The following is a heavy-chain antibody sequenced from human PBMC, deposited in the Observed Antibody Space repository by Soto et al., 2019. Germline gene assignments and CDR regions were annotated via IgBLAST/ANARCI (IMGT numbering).Heavy chain of an antibody. CDR3: AKHSGYDHYYDMDV. V-gene: IGHV3-11*01. J-gene: IGHJ6*02. CDR2: ISRSGDTI. Sequence: PGGALRLSCAASRFPVIDYYMSWDRQAPGKGLQWVSSISRSGDTIHYSDSVKGRFTISRDNAKNSLYVQMNSLRADDTAEYYCAKHSGYDHYYDMDVWGQGTTVTVSS. D-gene: IGHD5-12*01. CDR1: RFPVIDYY.